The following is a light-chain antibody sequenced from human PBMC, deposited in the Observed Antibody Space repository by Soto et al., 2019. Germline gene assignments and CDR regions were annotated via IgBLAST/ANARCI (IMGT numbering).Light chain of an antibody. CDR3: ATWDDSLNGYV. Sequence: QSVLTQPPSASGTPGQRVTISCSGSSVNIGNYNVNWFQQLPGTAPKLLMYDNFQRPSGVPDRFSGSKSGTSASLAISGLQSEDEADYYCATWDDSLNGYVFGTGTKVTVL. CDR1: SVNIGNYN. V-gene: IGLV1-44*01. J-gene: IGLJ1*01. CDR2: DNF.